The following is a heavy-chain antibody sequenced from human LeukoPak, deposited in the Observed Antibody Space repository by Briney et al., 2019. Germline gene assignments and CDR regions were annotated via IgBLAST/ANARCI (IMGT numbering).Heavy chain of an antibody. Sequence: SETLSLTCTVSGGSISSGGYYWSWIRQHPGKGLEWIGYIYYSGSTYYNPSLKSRVTISVDTSKNQFSLKLSSVTAADSAVYYCARGQVVAATPEYFQYWGQGTLVTVSS. J-gene: IGHJ1*01. CDR2: IYYSGST. CDR3: ARGQVVAATPEYFQY. CDR1: GGSISSGGYY. V-gene: IGHV4-31*03. D-gene: IGHD2-15*01.